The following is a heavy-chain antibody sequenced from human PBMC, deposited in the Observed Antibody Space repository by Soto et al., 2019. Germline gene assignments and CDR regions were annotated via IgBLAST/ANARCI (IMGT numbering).Heavy chain of an antibody. Sequence: EVQLVESGGGLVQPGGSLKLSCAASGFTFSGSAMHWVRQASGKGLEWVGRIRSKANSYATAYAASVKGRFTISRDDSKNTAYLQMNSLYTEDTAVYYCTCYGDYSPGYWGQGTLVTASS. CDR2: IRSKANSYAT. D-gene: IGHD4-17*01. J-gene: IGHJ4*02. CDR1: GFTFSGSA. V-gene: IGHV3-73*01. CDR3: TCYGDYSPGY.